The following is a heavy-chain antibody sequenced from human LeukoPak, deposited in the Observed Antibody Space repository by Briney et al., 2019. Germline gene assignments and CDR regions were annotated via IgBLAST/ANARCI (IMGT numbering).Heavy chain of an antibody. V-gene: IGHV3-53*01. Sequence: GGSLRPSCAASGFTVGSNYMSWVRQAPGKGLEWVSVIYSGGNTYYADSVKGRFTISRDNSKNTLYLQMNSLRAEDTAVYYCARILRMVTEHFDYWGQGPLVTVSS. D-gene: IGHD4-23*01. CDR3: ARILRMVTEHFDY. J-gene: IGHJ4*02. CDR1: GFTVGSNY. CDR2: IYSGGNT.